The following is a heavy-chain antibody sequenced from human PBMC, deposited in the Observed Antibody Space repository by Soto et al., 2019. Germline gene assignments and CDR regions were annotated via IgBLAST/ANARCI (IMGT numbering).Heavy chain of an antibody. CDR1: GYTFTNNG. J-gene: IGHJ6*02. CDR2: ISPYNDNA. V-gene: IGHV1-18*04. D-gene: IGHD3-3*01. Sequence: QVQLVQSGAEVKKPGASVKVSCKASGYTFTNNGITWVRQAPGQGLEWMGWISPYNDNANNAQKFQGRITMTTDTSTSTAYMELRSLRSDDTAVYYCARGPYDFWSGAYYYCAMDVWGQGTTVTVSS. CDR3: ARGPYDFWSGAYYYCAMDV.